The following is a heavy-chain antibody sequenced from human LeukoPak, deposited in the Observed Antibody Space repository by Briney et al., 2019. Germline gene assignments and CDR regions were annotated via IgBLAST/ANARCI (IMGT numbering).Heavy chain of an antibody. Sequence: SETLSLTCTVSGGSISSYYWSWIRQPPGKGLEWIGRIYTSGSTNYNPSLKSRVTMSVDTSKNQFSLKLSSVTAADTAVYYCARGARYCSSTSCSYYMDVWGKGTTVTVSS. V-gene: IGHV4-4*07. CDR1: GGSISSYY. CDR3: ARGARYCSSTSCSYYMDV. J-gene: IGHJ6*03. CDR2: IYTSGST. D-gene: IGHD2-2*01.